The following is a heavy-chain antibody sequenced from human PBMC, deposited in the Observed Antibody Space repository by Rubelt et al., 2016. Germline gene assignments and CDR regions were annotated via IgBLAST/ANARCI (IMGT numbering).Heavy chain of an antibody. J-gene: IGHJ4*02. CDR1: GGSISSYY. V-gene: IGHV4-59*12. CDR2: IYYSGSA. D-gene: IGHD6-13*01. Sequence: QVQLQESGPGLVKPSETLSLTCTVSGGSISSYYWSWIRQPPGKGLEWIGYIYYSGSANYNPSLKSRVTISVDTAKNQFSPRGWSGTAADRAVYYWAGDGGSINWYYYWGQGTLVTVSS. CDR3: AGDGGSINWYYY.